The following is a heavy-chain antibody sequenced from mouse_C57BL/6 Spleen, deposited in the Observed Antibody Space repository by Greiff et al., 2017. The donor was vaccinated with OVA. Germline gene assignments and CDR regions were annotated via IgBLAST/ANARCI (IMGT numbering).Heavy chain of an antibody. Sequence: EVKLMESGPVLVKPGASVKMSCKASGYTFTDYYMNWVKQSHGKSLEWIGVINPYNGGTSYNQKFKGKATLTVDKSSSTAYMELNSLTSEDSAVYYCARDDSSGYPSLDYWGQGTTLTVSS. J-gene: IGHJ2*01. CDR3: ARDDSSGYPSLDY. CDR1: GYTFTDYY. V-gene: IGHV1-19*01. D-gene: IGHD3-2*02. CDR2: INPYNGGT.